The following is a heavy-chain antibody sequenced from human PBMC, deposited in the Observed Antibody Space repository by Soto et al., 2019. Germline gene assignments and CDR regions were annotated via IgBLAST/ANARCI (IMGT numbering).Heavy chain of an antibody. CDR2: IKSKTDGGTT. J-gene: IGHJ4*02. D-gene: IGHD6-19*01. Sequence: EVQLVESGGGLVKPGGYLRLSCAASGFTFSNAWMNWVRQAPGKGLEWVGRIKSKTDGGTTDYAAPVKGRFTISRDDSKNTLYRQMNSLKTEDTAVYYCTTGVAVAAIDYWGQGTLVTVSS. V-gene: IGHV3-15*07. CDR1: GFTFSNAW. CDR3: TTGVAVAAIDY.